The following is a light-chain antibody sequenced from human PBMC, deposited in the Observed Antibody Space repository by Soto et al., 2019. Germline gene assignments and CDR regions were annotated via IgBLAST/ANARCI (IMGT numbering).Light chain of an antibody. CDR2: EVS. J-gene: IGLJ1*01. V-gene: IGLV2-11*03. CDR1: SSDVGAYNY. Sequence: SGSLGQSITISCTGTSSDVGAYNYVSWYQQQPGKAPKLMISEVSKRPSGVPDRLSGSKSGNTASLTISGLQAEDEADYYCCSYAGSYTFLFGTGTKVTVL. CDR3: CSYAGSYTFL.